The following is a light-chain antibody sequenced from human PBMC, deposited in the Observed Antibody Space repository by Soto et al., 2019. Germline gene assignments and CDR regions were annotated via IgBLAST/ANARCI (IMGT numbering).Light chain of an antibody. V-gene: IGLV2-8*01. Sequence: QSALTQPPSASGSPGQSVTISCTGTSSDVGGYNYVSWYQQHPGKAHKLMIYEVSKRPSGVPDRFSGSKSGNTASLTVSGVQAEDEADYYCSSYAGSNNFPYVFGTGTKVTVL. CDR2: EVS. CDR3: SSYAGSNNFPYV. J-gene: IGLJ1*01. CDR1: SSDVGGYNY.